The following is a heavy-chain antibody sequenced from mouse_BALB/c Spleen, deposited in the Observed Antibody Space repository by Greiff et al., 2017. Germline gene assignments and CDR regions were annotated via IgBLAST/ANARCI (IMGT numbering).Heavy chain of an antibody. CDR3: ASGIYYGNPWFAY. D-gene: IGHD2-1*01. CDR2: ISYSGST. V-gene: IGHV3-2*02. Sequence: EVQGVESGPGLVKPSQSLSLTCTVTGYSITSDYAWNWIRQFPGNKLEWMGYISYSGSTSYNPSLKSRISITRDTSKNQFFLQLNSVTTEDTATYYCASGIYYGNPWFAYWGQGTLVTVSA. CDR1: GYSITSDYA. J-gene: IGHJ3*01.